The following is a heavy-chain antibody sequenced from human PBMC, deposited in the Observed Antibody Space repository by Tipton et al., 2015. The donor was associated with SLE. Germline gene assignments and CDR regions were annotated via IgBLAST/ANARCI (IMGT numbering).Heavy chain of an antibody. CDR2: MSYSGST. Sequence: TLSLTCTVSGDSISSSSYYWGWIRQPPGKGLEWIGTMSYSGSTYYNPSLKSRVTISVDTSKNQFSPKLTSVTAADTAVYYCARHGYSDYGIDYWGQGTLVTVSS. CDR3: ARHGYSDYGIDY. D-gene: IGHD4-11*01. V-gene: IGHV4-39*07. J-gene: IGHJ4*02. CDR1: GDSISSSSYY.